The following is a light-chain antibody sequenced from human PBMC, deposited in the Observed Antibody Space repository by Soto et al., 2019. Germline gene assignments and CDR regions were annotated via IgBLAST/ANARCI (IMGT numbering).Light chain of an antibody. CDR3: NSYTTSSTYV. V-gene: IGLV2-14*01. CDR1: SSDVGGYNY. CDR2: DVS. J-gene: IGLJ1*01. Sequence: QSALTQPASVSGSPGQSITISCTGTSSDVGGYNYVSWYQQHPGKAPKLMIYDVSNRPSGVSNRFSGSKSGNTASLTISGLQAEDEADYYCNSYTTSSTYVFVTGSMVTVL.